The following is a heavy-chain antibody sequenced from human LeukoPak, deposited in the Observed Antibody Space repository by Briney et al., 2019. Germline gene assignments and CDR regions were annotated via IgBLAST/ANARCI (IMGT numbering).Heavy chain of an antibody. CDR2: ISFDGGKK. J-gene: IGHJ3*02. D-gene: IGHD2-8*01. Sequence: PGGSLRLSCAASGITFSSYGMHWGRQAPGKGLEWVALISFDGGKKYYAGSVKGRFTISRDNSKDTLYLQMNSLIPDDTAVYYCAKGRQEWWTFDALDIWGQGTMVTVSS. V-gene: IGHV3-30*18. CDR1: GITFSSYG. CDR3: AKGRQEWWTFDALDI.